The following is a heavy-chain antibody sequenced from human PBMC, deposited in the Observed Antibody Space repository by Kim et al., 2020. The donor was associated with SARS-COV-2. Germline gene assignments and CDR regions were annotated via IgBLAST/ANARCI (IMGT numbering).Heavy chain of an antibody. D-gene: IGHD3-10*01. CDR3: ARGITMVRGGTRTIYGMDV. V-gene: IGHV3-66*01. CDR1: GFTVSSNY. CDR2: IDSGGST. Sequence: GGSLRLSCAASGFTVSSNYMSWVRQAPGKGLEWVSVIDSGGSTYYADSVKGRFTISRDNSKNTLYLQMNSLRAEDTAVYYCARGITMVRGGTRTIYGMDVWGKGTTVTVSS. J-gene: IGHJ6*04.